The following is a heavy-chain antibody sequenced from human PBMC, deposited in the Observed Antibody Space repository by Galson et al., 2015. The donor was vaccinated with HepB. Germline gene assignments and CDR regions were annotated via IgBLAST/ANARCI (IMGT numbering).Heavy chain of an antibody. CDR2: IIPIFGTA. V-gene: IGHV1-69*13. J-gene: IGHJ4*02. CDR3: AGSRKTVVNEIDY. Sequence: SVKVSCKASGGTFSSYAISWVRQAPGQGLEWMGGIIPIFGTANYAQKFQGRVTITADESTSTAYMELSSLRSEDTAVYYCAGSRKTVVNEIDYWGQGTLVTVSS. D-gene: IGHD3-16*02. CDR1: GGTFSSYA.